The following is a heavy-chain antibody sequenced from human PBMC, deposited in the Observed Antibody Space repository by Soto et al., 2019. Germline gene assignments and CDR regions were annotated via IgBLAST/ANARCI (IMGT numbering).Heavy chain of an antibody. D-gene: IGHD4-17*01. V-gene: IGHV4-39*01. CDR1: GGSISSSSYY. CDR3: ARGRLVFDY. Sequence: SETLSLTCTVSGGSISSSSYYWGWIRQPPGKGLEWIGSIYYSGSTYYNPSLKSRVTISVDTSKNQFSLKLSSVTAADTAVYYCARGRLVFDYWGQGTLVTVSS. J-gene: IGHJ4*02. CDR2: IYYSGST.